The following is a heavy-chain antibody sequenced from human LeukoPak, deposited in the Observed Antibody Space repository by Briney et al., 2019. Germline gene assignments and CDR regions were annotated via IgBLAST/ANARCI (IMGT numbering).Heavy chain of an antibody. Sequence: SVKVSCKASGGTFSTYGISWVRQAPGQGLEWMGGIIPIFGTAKYAQKFQGRVTITADESTSTAYKELSSLRSEDTAVYYCARELAPALRHDAFDIWGQGTMVTVSS. D-gene: IGHD1-1*01. V-gene: IGHV1-69*01. CDR3: ARELAPALRHDAFDI. CDR1: GGTFSTYG. CDR2: IIPIFGTA. J-gene: IGHJ3*02.